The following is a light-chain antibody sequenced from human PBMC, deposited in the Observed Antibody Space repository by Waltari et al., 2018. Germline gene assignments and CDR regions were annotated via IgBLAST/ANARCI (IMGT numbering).Light chain of an antibody. CDR3: AAWDDNLSGYVV. CDR2: TNN. J-gene: IGLJ2*01. CDR1: SSNIGGNT. Sequence: QSVLTQPPSASGTPGQRVTIPGSGTSSNIGGNTVNWYQKLPGTAPKLLIYTNNQRPSGVPDRFSGSKSGTSASLAISGLQSEDEADYYCAAWDDNLSGYVVFGGGTKLTVL. V-gene: IGLV1-44*01.